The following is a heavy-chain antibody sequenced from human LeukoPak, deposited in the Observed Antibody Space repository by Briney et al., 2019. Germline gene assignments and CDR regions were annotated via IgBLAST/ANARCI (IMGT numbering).Heavy chain of an antibody. CDR2: IFYDGTMT. CDR1: GFTFSNFA. V-gene: IGHV3-30*04. CDR3: ARTDLWFGELLAFDY. D-gene: IGHD3-10*01. J-gene: IGHJ4*02. Sequence: GGSVRLSCAASGFTFSNFALHWVRQAPGKGLEWVGVIFYDGTMTYYADSVKGRFTISRDNSKNTLYLQMNSLRAEDTAAYYCARTDLWFGELLAFDYWGQGTLVTVSS.